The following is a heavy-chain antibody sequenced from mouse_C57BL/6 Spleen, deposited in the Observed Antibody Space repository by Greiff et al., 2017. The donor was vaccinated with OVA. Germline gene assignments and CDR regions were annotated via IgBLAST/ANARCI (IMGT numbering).Heavy chain of an antibody. CDR3: ARERDYYGSSYFDY. J-gene: IGHJ2*01. CDR2: ISYDGSN. V-gene: IGHV3-6*01. Sequence: VQLQQSGPGLVKPSQSLSLTCSVTGYSITSGYYWHWIRQFPGNKLEWMGYISYDGSNNYNPSLKNRISITRDTSKNQFFLKLNSVTTEDTATYYCARERDYYGSSYFDYWGQGTTLTVSS. D-gene: IGHD1-1*01. CDR1: GYSITSGYY.